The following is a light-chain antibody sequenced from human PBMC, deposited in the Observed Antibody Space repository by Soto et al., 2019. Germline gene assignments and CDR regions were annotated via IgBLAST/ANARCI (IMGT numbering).Light chain of an antibody. J-gene: IGKJ3*01. CDR1: QSVSSN. V-gene: IGKV3-15*01. CDR3: HQYNNCVT. Sequence: EIVMTQSPATLSVSPGERATLSCRASQSVSSNLAWYQQKPGQAPRLLIYGASTRATGIPARFSGSGSGTEFTLTISSLQSEDFAFYYCHQYNNCVTFGPGTKVDIK. CDR2: GAS.